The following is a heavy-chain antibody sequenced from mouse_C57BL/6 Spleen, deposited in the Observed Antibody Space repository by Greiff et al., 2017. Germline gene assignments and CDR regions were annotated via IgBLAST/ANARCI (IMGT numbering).Heavy chain of an antibody. CDR1: GYSFTGYY. Sequence: EVQLQQSGPELVKPGASVKISCKASGYSFTGYYMNWVKQSPEQSLEWIGEINPSTGGTTYNQKFKAKATLTVDKSYSTAYMQLKSLTSEDSAVYYCESGATVVDYVDYWGQGTTLTVSS. CDR2: INPSTGGT. D-gene: IGHD1-1*01. V-gene: IGHV1-42*01. CDR3: ESGATVVDYVDY. J-gene: IGHJ2*01.